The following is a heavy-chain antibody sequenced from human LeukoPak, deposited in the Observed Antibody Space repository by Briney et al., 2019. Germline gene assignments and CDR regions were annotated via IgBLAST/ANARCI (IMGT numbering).Heavy chain of an antibody. CDR2: INHSGTT. V-gene: IGHV4-34*01. D-gene: IGHD1-26*01. Sequence: SETLSLTCAVYGGSFSGNYWSWIRQPPGKGLEWIGDINHSGTTNYSPSLKSRVTISVDTSKNQFSLKLSSVTAADTAVYYCAREGRAAVGEYFDYWGQGTLVTVSS. J-gene: IGHJ4*02. CDR3: AREGRAAVGEYFDY. CDR1: GGSFSGNY.